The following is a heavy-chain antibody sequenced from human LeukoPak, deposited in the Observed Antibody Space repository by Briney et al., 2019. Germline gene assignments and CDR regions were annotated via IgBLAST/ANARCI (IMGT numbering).Heavy chain of an antibody. V-gene: IGHV4-59*12. D-gene: IGHD6-13*01. CDR1: GGSISSYY. Sequence: SETLSLTCTVSGGSISSYYWSWIRQPPGKGLEWLGYIHYTGNTNYSPSLKSRVTISLDKSKNQFSLKLSSVTAADTAVYYCARIAATDYLYYFDYWGQGTLVTVSS. CDR3: ARIAATDYLYYFDY. J-gene: IGHJ4*02. CDR2: IHYTGNT.